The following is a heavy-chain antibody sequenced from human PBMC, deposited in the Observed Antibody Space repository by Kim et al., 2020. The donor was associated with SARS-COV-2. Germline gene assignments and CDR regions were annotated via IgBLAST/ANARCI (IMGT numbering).Heavy chain of an antibody. J-gene: IGHJ4*02. CDR3: AKFPIAVAGKGLDY. D-gene: IGHD6-19*01. Sequence: ADSVKGRFTISRDNSKNTLYLQMNSLRAEDTAVYYCAKFPIAVAGKGLDYWGQGTLVTVSS. V-gene: IGHV3-23*01.